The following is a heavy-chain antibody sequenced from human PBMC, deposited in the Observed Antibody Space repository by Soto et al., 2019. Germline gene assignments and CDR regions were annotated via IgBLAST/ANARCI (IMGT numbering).Heavy chain of an antibody. Sequence: PGGSLRLSCTASGFIFSSYTMNWVRQAPGKGLEWVSAVSFRGDIYYADSLEGRFTISRDDAKNSLYLQMNSLRAEDTAVYYCARGCSSASCYYYWGQGTLVTVSS. CDR1: GFIFSSYT. D-gene: IGHD2-2*01. V-gene: IGHV3-21*01. CDR3: ARGCSSASCYYY. CDR2: VSFRGDI. J-gene: IGHJ4*02.